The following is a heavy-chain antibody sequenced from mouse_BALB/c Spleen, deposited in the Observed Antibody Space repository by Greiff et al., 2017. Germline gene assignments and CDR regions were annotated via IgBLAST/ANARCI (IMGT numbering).Heavy chain of an antibody. CDR2: ISSGGSYT. CDR3: TRDRDTTDYFDY. D-gene: IGHD1-1*01. Sequence: EVKLMESGGGLVKPGGSLKLSCAASGFTFSSYTMSWVRQTPEKRLEWVATISSGGSYTYYPDSVKGRFTISRDNAKNTLYLQMSSLKSEDTAMYYCTRDRDTTDYFDYWGQGTTLTVSS. J-gene: IGHJ2*01. V-gene: IGHV5-6-4*01. CDR1: GFTFSSYT.